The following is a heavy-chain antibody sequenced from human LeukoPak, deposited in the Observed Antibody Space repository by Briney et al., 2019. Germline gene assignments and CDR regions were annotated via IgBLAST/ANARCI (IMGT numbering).Heavy chain of an antibody. V-gene: IGHV3-7*01. CDR2: INQGGSFK. J-gene: IGHJ4*02. CDR3: ARVGYSGWNLEY. Sequence: PGGSLRLSCAAYGFTLRRYWMSWVRQAGGKGMEWVANINQGGSFKYYVDSVKGRFTISRDDAKNSLYVQMNILRDEDTAVYYCARVGYSGWNLEYWGQGTLVTVSS. CDR1: GFTLRRYW. D-gene: IGHD5-12*01.